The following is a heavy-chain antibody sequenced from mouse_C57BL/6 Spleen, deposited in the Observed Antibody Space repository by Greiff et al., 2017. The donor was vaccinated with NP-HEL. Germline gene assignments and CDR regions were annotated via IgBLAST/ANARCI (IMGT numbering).Heavy chain of an antibody. CDR1: GFTFSSYA. J-gene: IGHJ1*03. CDR2: ISDGGSYT. CDR3: AREGYDGWYFDV. D-gene: IGHD2-3*01. Sequence: EVKVVESGGGLVKPGGSLKLSCAASGFTFSSYAMSWVRQTPEKRLEWVATISDGGSYTYYPDNVKGRFTISRDNAKNNLYLQMSHLKSEDTAMYYCAREGYDGWYFDVWGTGTTVTVSS. V-gene: IGHV5-4*01.